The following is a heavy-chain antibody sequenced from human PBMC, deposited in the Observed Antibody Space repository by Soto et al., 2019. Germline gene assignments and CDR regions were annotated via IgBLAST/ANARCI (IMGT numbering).Heavy chain of an antibody. D-gene: IGHD3-10*01. V-gene: IGHV3-30-3*01. CDR3: AGGRGGVQGGMDV. CDR1: GFTFSSYA. J-gene: IGHJ6*02. CDR2: ISYDGSNK. Sequence: QVQLVESGGGVVQPGRSLRLSCAASGFTFSSYAMHWVRQAPGKGLEWVAVISYDGSNKYYADSVKGRFTISRDNSKNTLYLQMNSLGAEDTAVYYCAGGRGGVQGGMDVWGQGTTVTVSS.